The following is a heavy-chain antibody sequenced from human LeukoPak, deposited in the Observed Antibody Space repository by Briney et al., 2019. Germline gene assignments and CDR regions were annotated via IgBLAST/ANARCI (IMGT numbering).Heavy chain of an antibody. Sequence: GGSLRLSCAASVFTLSNYWMSGVRQAPGKGLEGVANIKQDGSRLAYVDSVKGRFTVSRDNAKNSLYLQMNSRRAEDTAVYYCARWEARDTWVYDYWGQGTLVTVSS. J-gene: IGHJ4*02. CDR2: IKQDGSRL. CDR3: ARWEARDTWVYDY. V-gene: IGHV3-7*01. D-gene: IGHD1-26*01. CDR1: VFTLSNYW.